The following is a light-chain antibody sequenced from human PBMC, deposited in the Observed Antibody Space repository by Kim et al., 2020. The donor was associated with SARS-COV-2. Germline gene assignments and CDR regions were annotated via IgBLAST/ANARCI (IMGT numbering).Light chain of an antibody. J-gene: IGLJ3*02. CDR3: SSYAGSNNLV. CDR1: SSDFGGYNY. CDR2: EVS. V-gene: IGLV2-8*01. Sequence: GQAIPISCTGASSDFGGYNYVSWYQQHPGKAPKLMIYEVSKRPSGLPDRFSGSKSGNTASLTVSGLQAEDEADYYCSSYAGSNNLVFGGGTQLTVL.